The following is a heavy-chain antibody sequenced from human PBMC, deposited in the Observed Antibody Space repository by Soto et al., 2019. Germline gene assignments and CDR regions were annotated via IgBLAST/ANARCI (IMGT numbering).Heavy chain of an antibody. Sequence: GGSLRLSCAASGFTFSSYAMHWVRQAPGKGLEWVAVISYDGSNKYYADSVKGRFTISRDNSKNTLYLQMNSLRAEDTAVYYCASLFGATKVDYYYYMDVWGKGTTVTVSS. CDR1: GFTFSSYA. V-gene: IGHV3-30*04. CDR2: ISYDGSNK. D-gene: IGHD1-26*01. CDR3: ASLFGATKVDYYYYMDV. J-gene: IGHJ6*03.